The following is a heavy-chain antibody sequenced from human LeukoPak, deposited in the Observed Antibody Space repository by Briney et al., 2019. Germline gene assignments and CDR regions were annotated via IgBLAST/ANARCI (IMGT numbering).Heavy chain of an antibody. D-gene: IGHD3-3*01. Sequence: GASVKVSCKASGYTFTSYGISWVRQAPGQGLEWMGWISTFNANTNYAQKLQGRVTMTTDTSTSTAYMELRSLRSDDTAVYYCARALGTTIFEVLDYWGQGTLVTVSS. CDR2: ISTFNANT. V-gene: IGHV1-18*01. CDR3: ARALGTTIFEVLDY. J-gene: IGHJ4*02. CDR1: GYTFTSYG.